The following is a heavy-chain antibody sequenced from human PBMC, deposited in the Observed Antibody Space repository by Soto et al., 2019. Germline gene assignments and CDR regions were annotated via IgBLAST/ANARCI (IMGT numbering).Heavy chain of an antibody. D-gene: IGHD3-9*01. CDR1: GFTFSSSS. CDR3: ARDFDWAFDI. Sequence: GESLKISCAASGFTFSSSSLNWVRQAPGKGLEWVSYINGNSRNIRYTDSVQGRFTISRDNARNSVYLQMNSLRAEDTAVYYCARDFDWAFDIWGQGTMVTVSS. V-gene: IGHV3-48*01. J-gene: IGHJ3*02. CDR2: INGNSRNI.